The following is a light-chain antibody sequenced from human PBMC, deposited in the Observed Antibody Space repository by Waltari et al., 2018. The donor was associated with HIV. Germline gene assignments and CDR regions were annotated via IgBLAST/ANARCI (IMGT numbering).Light chain of an antibody. J-gene: IGKJ4*01. Sequence: DIPMTQSPSSLSASVGDSVTLTCRESQDIGSALAWFKQSATEAPKRLIYSASSLQNGVPARFSGVGSGTDFSLTIHGLKPEGSATYFCLQYHHYPLTFGGGTTV. CDR3: LQYHHYPLT. CDR1: QDIGSA. CDR2: SAS. V-gene: IGKV1-17*01.